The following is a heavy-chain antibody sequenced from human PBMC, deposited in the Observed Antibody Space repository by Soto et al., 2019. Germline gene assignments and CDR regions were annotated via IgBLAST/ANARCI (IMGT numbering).Heavy chain of an antibody. Sequence: PWGSLRLSCAASGFTFSSYGMHWVRQAPGKGLEWVAVISYDGSNKYYADSVKGRFTISRDNSKNTLYLQMNSLRAEDTAVYYCAGLYDYYFGPWGQGTLVTVSS. V-gene: IGHV3-30*03. D-gene: IGHD3-16*01. CDR1: GFTFSSYG. J-gene: IGHJ4*02. CDR3: AGLYDYYFGP. CDR2: ISYDGSNK.